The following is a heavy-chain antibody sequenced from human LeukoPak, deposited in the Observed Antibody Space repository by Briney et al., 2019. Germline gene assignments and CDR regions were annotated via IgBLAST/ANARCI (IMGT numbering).Heavy chain of an antibody. CDR2: INHSGST. CDR3: ASGITIFGVEPGY. Sequence: SETLSLTCAVYGGSFSGYYWSWIRQPPGKGLEWIGEINHSGSTYYNPSLKSRVTISVDTSKNQFSLKLSSVTAADTAVYYCASGITIFGVEPGYWGQGTLVTVSS. D-gene: IGHD3-3*01. CDR1: GGSFSGYY. V-gene: IGHV4-34*01. J-gene: IGHJ4*02.